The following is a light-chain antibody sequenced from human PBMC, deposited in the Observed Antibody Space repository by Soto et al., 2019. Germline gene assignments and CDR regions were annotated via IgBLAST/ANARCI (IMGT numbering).Light chain of an antibody. CDR2: DVY. J-gene: IGLJ2*01. V-gene: IGLV2-11*01. CDR1: STDVGGYDL. Sequence: QSALTQPHSVSGSPGQSVTISCTGTSTDVGGYDLVSWYQLHPGKAPKLMIYDVYKRPSGVPDRLSASKSGNTASLTISGLQAEDEADYYCCSYVGNYNVVFGGGTKVTVL. CDR3: CSYVGNYNVV.